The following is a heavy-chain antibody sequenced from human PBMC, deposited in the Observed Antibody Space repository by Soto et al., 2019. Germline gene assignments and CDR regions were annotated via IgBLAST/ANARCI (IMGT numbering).Heavy chain of an antibody. CDR1: GFSLSTGTVG. Sequence: QVRLKESGPTLVKPSQTLTLTCTFSGFSLSTGTVGVGWIRQPPGKALEWLALIYGDDDKRYSPSLKSRLTITKVSSRNQVVLTMTNMDPVDTATYYCAHRLSSPGDHFDYWGQGALVAVSS. CDR2: IYGDDDK. CDR3: AHRLSSPGDHFDY. J-gene: IGHJ4*02. V-gene: IGHV2-5*02. D-gene: IGHD2-21*02.